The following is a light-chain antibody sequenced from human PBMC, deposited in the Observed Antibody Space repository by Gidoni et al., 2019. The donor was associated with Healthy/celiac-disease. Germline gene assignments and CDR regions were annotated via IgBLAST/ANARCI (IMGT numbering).Light chain of an antibody. CDR1: QSVSSY. Sequence: IVLTQSPATLSLSPGERATLSCRASQSVSSYLAWYQQKPGQSPRLLIYDASNRATGIPARFSGSGSGTDFTLTISSLEPEDFAVYYCQQRSNWHPSTFGQGTRLEIK. J-gene: IGKJ5*01. V-gene: IGKV3-11*01. CDR2: DAS. CDR3: QQRSNWHPST.